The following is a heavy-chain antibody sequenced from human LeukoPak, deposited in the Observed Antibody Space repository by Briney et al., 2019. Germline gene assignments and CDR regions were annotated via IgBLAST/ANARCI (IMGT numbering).Heavy chain of an antibody. CDR2: FGSAGDT. CDR1: GFPFSAYD. Sequence: GGSLRLSCATSGFPFSAYDMHWVRQAPGKGLEWVSAFGSAGDTYYPGAVKGRFTISRDYAKNSLFLQMNNLIAGDTAVYFCVRGALPGDNWCFDLWGRGTLVTVSS. CDR3: VRGALPGDNWCFDL. V-gene: IGHV3-13*01. J-gene: IGHJ2*01.